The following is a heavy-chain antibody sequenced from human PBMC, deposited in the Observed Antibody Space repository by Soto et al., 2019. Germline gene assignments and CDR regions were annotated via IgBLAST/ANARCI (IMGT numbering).Heavy chain of an antibody. CDR2: IYYSGGT. D-gene: IGHD2-15*01. CDR1: GGSISSGDYY. CDR3: ARDRMVWDCSGGSCYSAFDI. Sequence: PSETLSLTCTVSGGSISSGDYYWSWIRQPPGKGLVWIGYIYYSGGTYYNPSLKSRVTISVDTSKNQFSLKLSSVTAADTAVYYCARDRMVWDCSGGSCYSAFDIWGQGTMVTVSS. J-gene: IGHJ3*02. V-gene: IGHV4-30-4*02.